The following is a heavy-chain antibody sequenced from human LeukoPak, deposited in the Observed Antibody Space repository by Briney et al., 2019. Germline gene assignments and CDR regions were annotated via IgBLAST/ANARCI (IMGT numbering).Heavy chain of an antibody. V-gene: IGHV4-59*08. Sequence: SHTLSPTCTLAAGSISGYYSNCTRQHPRNGREWIGCIFYSGSTNYNPSLKSRVTVSVDTSKNQFSLKLSSVTAADTAVYYCARLPTSLYYFDYWGQGILVTVSS. J-gene: IGHJ4*02. CDR3: ARLPTSLYYFDY. CDR2: IFYSGST. CDR1: AGSISGYY.